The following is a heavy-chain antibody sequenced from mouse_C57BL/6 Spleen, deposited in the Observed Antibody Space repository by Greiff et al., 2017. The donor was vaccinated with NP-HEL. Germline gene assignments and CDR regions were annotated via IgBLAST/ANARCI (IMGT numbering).Heavy chain of an antibody. CDR2: INYDGSST. CDR1: GFTFSDYY. CDR3: ARDLAGTYYFDY. Sequence: EVKLMESEGGLVQPGSSMKLSCTASGFTFSDYYMAWVRQVPEKGLEWVANINYDGSSTYYLDSLKSRFIISRDNAKNILYLQMSSLKSEDTATYYCARDLAGTYYFDYWGQGTTLTVSS. V-gene: IGHV5-16*01. D-gene: IGHD4-1*01. J-gene: IGHJ2*01.